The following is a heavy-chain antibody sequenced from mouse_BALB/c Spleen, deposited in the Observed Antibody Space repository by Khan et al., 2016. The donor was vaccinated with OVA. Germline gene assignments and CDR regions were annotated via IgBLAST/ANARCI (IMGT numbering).Heavy chain of an antibody. D-gene: IGHD3-3*01. Sequence: QVQLKESGPGLVAPSQSLSITCTVSGFSLSRYSIYWVRQPPGKGLEWLGIMWIGGSTDYNSALKSRLSISKDNSKSHVFLQMNSLQTDDTAIYYCARNRDGGACWYLDVWGAGTTVTVSS. J-gene: IGHJ1*01. CDR2: MWIGGST. V-gene: IGHV2-6-4*01. CDR3: ARNRDGGACWYLDV. CDR1: GFSLSRYS.